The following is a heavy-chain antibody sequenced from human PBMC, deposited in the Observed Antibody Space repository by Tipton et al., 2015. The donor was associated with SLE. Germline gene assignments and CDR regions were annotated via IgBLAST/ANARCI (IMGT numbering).Heavy chain of an antibody. CDR2: ISGSGGST. CDR1: GFTFSSYV. J-gene: IGHJ3*02. CDR3: AGVVVFSYIVGGACDI. V-gene: IGHV3-23*01. Sequence: SLRLSCAASGFTFSSYVMSWVRQAPGKGLEWVSAISGSGGSTYYADSVKGRFTISRDNSKNSLYLQMNSLRAEDTAVYYCAGVVVFSYIVGGACDIWRQGTVLPVSS. D-gene: IGHD2-21*01.